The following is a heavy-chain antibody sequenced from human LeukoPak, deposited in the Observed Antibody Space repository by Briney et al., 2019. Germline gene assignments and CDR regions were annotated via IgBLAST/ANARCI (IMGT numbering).Heavy chain of an antibody. J-gene: IGHJ4*02. CDR3: AKDRGVRGGSFDY. CDR1: GFTFSNYG. CDR2: ISYDGSNE. D-gene: IGHD3-10*01. V-gene: IGHV3-30*18. Sequence: GGSLRLSCTASGFTFSNYGMHWVRQSPGKGLEWVAVISYDGSNENYADSVKGRFTVSRDNSKNTLYLQTNSLRGEDTAMYYCAKDRGVRGGSFDYWGQGTLVTVSS.